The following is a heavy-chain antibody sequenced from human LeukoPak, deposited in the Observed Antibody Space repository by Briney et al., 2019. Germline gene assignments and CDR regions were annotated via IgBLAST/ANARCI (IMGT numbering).Heavy chain of an antibody. CDR3: ARVEHGDYGNWFDP. D-gene: IGHD4-17*01. J-gene: IGHJ5*02. Sequence: PSETLSLTCTVSGGSISSSSYYWGWIRQPPGKGLEWLGSIYYSGSTYYNPSLKSRVTISVDTSKNQFSLKLSSVTAADTAVYYCARVEHGDYGNWFDPWGQGTLVTVSS. CDR1: GGSISSSSYY. CDR2: IYYSGST. V-gene: IGHV4-39*07.